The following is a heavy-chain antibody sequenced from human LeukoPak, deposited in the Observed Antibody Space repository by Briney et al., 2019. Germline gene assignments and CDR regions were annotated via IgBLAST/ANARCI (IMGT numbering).Heavy chain of an antibody. CDR1: GFTFSSYS. CDR3: ARGRPNGMDV. V-gene: IGHV3-21*04. CDR2: LSSSSTYI. Sequence: GGSLRLSCAGSGFTFSSYSMNWVRQAPGKGLEWVSSLSSSSTYIYYADSVKGRFTISRDNAKNSLYLQMNSLRAEDTAVYYCARGRPNGMDVWGQGTTVTVSS. J-gene: IGHJ6*02.